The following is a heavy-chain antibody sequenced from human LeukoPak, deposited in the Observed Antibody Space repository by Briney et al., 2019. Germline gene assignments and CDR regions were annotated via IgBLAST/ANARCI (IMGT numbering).Heavy chain of an antibody. CDR2: ISSSGSTI. CDR3: AWWSSDYMDV. CDR1: GFTFNIYG. D-gene: IGHD1-26*01. V-gene: IGHV3-48*04. Sequence: GGTLRLSCAASGFTFNIYGMSWVRQAPGKGLEWVSYISSSGSTIYYADSVKGRFTISRDNAKNSLFLQMNSLRVEDTTVYYCAWWSSDYMDVWGKGTTVTISS. J-gene: IGHJ6*03.